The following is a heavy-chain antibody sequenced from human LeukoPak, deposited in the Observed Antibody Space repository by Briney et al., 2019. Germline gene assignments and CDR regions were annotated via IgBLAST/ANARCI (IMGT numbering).Heavy chain of an antibody. D-gene: IGHD3-10*01. V-gene: IGHV4-34*01. J-gene: IGHJ3*02. CDR1: GGSFSGYF. CDR3: ARDLSDYYGSGSYRPIDAFDI. CDR2: INHSGSP. Sequence: SETLSLTCAVYGGSFSGYFWSCIRQPPGKGLEWIGEINHSGSPNYNPSLKSRVTISIDTSKNQFSLKLSPVTAADTAVYYCARDLSDYYGSGSYRPIDAFDIWGQGTMVTVSS.